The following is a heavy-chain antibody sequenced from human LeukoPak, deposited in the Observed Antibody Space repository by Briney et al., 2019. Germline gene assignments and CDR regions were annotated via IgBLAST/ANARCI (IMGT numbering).Heavy chain of an antibody. D-gene: IGHD6-19*01. CDR2: IYYSGST. CDR1: GGSISSYY. J-gene: IGHJ4*02. V-gene: IGHV4-59*08. CDR3: ARHGRYSSGWYYFDY. Sequence: PSETLSLTCTVSGGSISSYYWSWIRQPPGKGLEWIGYIYYSGSTNYNPSLKSRVTISVDMTTKQFSLKPSSVTAADTAVYSCARHGRYSSGWYYFDYWGTGTLVTVSS.